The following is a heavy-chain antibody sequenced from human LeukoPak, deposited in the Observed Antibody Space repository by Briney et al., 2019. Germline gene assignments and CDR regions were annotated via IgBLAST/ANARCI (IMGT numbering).Heavy chain of an antibody. J-gene: IGHJ5*02. CDR1: GGSFSGYY. V-gene: IGHV4-34*01. Sequence: MPSETLSLTCAVYGGSFSGYYWSWIRQPPGKGLEWIGEINHSGSTNYNPSLKSRVTISVDTSKNQFSLKLSSVTAADTAVYYCARSPYYYDSSGYSRFDPWGQGTLVTVSS. CDR2: INHSGST. CDR3: ARSPYYYDSSGYSRFDP. D-gene: IGHD3-22*01.